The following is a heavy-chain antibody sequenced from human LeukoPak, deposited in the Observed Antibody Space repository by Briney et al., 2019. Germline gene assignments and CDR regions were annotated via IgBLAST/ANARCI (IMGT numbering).Heavy chain of an antibody. CDR2: INHSVGA. Sequence: SETESLICALYGGSFSGYYWSWIRQPPGKGLEWIGEINHSVGANYNTSLKSRVTMSVDTSKNQFSLKLSSVTAADTAVYYCARISPPSGPAARADYWGQGTLVTVSS. V-gene: IGHV4-34*01. CDR3: ARISPPSGPAARADY. J-gene: IGHJ4*02. CDR1: GGSFSGYY. D-gene: IGHD2-2*01.